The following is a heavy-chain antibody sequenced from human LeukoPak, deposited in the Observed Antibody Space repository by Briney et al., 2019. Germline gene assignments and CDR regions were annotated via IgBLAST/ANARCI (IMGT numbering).Heavy chain of an antibody. CDR3: ARADRYYYDSSGPLGP. D-gene: IGHD3-22*01. CDR2: ILPVSNTA. Sequence: SVKVSCKASGYTFNTYAMNWVRQAPGQGLEWMGGILPVSNTANNAQNFQGRVTFTADTSTGTAYMELSSLRSEDAAVYYCARADRYYYDSSGPLGPWGQGTLVTVSS. CDR1: GYTFNTYA. V-gene: IGHV1-69*06. J-gene: IGHJ5*02.